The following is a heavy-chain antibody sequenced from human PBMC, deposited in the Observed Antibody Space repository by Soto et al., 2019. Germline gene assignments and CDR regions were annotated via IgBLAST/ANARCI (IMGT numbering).Heavy chain of an antibody. CDR2: IYYTGST. Sequence: QVQLQEPGPGVVKPSQTLSLTCTVSGGSFSSGDYYWSWVRQPPGKGLEWIGYIYYTGSTFNNPSLKSRVSLSIDTSKTQFSLNLSSVTAADTAVYYCDRIHFGDEPSYYYYGMDVGGQGNTFTVS. CDR3: DRIHFGDEPSYYYYGMDV. J-gene: IGHJ6*02. CDR1: GGSFSSGDYY. V-gene: IGHV4-30-4*01. D-gene: IGHD4-17*01.